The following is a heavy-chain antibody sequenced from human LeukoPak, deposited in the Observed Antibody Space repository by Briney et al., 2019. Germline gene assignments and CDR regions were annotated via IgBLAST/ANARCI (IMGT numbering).Heavy chain of an antibody. CDR2: INPNSGSK. V-gene: IGHV1-2*06. CDR3: ASGDSGSYVYFDY. J-gene: IGHJ4*02. D-gene: IGHD1-26*01. CDR1: GYTFTGYY. Sequence: ASAKVSCKASGYTFTGYYMHWGRQAPGQGLEWMGRINPNSGSKNYSQKFQGRVTMTRDTSNSTAYMELSRLRSGDTAVYYCASGDSGSYVYFDYWGQGTLVTVSS.